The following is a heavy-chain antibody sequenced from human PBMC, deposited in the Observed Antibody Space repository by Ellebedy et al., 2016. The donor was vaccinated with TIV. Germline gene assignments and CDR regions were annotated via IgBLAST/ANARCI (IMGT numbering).Heavy chain of an antibody. V-gene: IGHV4-30-4*01. J-gene: IGHJ6*02. Sequence: MPSETLSLTCTVSGGSISSGDYYWSGIRQPPGKGLEWIGYIYYSGSTYYNPSLKSRVTISVDTSKNQFSLKLSSVTAADTAVFYCAREISYYYGMDVWGQGTTVTVSS. CDR3: AREISYYYGMDV. CDR2: IYYSGST. D-gene: IGHD3-3*01. CDR1: GGSISSGDYY.